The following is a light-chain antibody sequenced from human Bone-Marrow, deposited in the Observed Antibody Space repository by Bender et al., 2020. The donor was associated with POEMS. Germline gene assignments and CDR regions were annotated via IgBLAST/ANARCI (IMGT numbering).Light chain of an antibody. J-gene: IGLJ2*01. CDR1: SSDVGSYYL. V-gene: IGLV2-14*02. CDR2: DGN. Sequence: QSALTQPASVSGSPGQSITISCTGTSSDVGSYYLVSWYQQHPGKAPKLMIYDGNQRPSGVSHRFSGSVDSSSNSASLTISGLKTEDEADYYCQSADSYGNYRVVFGGGTKLTVL. CDR3: QSADSYGNYRVV.